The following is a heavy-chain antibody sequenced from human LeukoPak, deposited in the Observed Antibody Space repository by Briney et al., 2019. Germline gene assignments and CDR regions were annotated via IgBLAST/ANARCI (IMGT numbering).Heavy chain of an antibody. V-gene: IGHV3-30*18. D-gene: IGHD3-10*01. Sequence: PGGSLRLSCAASGFTFSNFGMHWVRQAPGKGLEWVAVISFDGSNKNYADSVKGRFTISRDNSKNTLYLQMNSLRAEDTAVYYCAKGSYGSGSYYYFDYWGQGTLVTVSS. J-gene: IGHJ4*02. CDR3: AKGSYGSGSYYYFDY. CDR2: ISFDGSNK. CDR1: GFTFSNFG.